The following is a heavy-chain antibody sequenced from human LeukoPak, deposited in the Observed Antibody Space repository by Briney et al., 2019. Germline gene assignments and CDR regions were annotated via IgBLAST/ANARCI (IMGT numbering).Heavy chain of an antibody. D-gene: IGHD6-13*01. J-gene: IGHJ4*02. V-gene: IGHV4-59*01. CDR3: AKGAAAGHFDY. CDR2: IYYSGST. CDR1: GGSISSYY. Sequence: SETLSLTCTVSGGSISSYYWSWIRQPPGKGLEWIGYIYYSGSTNYNPSLKSRVTISVDTSKNQFSLKLSSVTAADTAVYYCAKGAAAGHFDYWGQGTLVTFSS.